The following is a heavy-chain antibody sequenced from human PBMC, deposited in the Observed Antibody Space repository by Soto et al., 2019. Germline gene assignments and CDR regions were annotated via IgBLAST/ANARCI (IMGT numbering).Heavy chain of an antibody. Sequence: QVQLQESGPGLVKPSQTLSLTCTVSGGSISSGGYYWSWIRQHPGKGLEWMGYIYYSGSTYYNPSLKSRVTISVDTSKNQFSLKLSSVTAADTAVYYCAREQTYCSSTSCYTGTLDYWGQGTLVTVSS. V-gene: IGHV4-31*03. CDR1: GGSISSGGYY. J-gene: IGHJ4*02. D-gene: IGHD2-2*02. CDR3: AREQTYCSSTSCYTGTLDY. CDR2: IYYSGST.